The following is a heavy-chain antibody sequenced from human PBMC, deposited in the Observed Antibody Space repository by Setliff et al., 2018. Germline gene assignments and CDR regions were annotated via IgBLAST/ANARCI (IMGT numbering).Heavy chain of an antibody. D-gene: IGHD3-16*01. V-gene: IGHV4-30-4*08. CDR2: IFNRVTT. CDR3: ARVSAMLGGNFDT. CDR1: GDSVTDVHHY. J-gene: IGHJ4*01. Sequence: SETLSLTCSVSGDSVTDVHHYWSWVRQSPGKGLEWLGNIFNRVTTFYNPSFESRLVISADPSRNQFSLQLASVTAADTAVYFCARVSAMLGGNFDTWGPGSLVTVSS.